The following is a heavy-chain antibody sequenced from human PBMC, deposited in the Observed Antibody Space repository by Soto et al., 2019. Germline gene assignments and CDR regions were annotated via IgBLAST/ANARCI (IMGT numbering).Heavy chain of an antibody. D-gene: IGHD6-19*01. Sequence: SETLSLTCTVSGCSISSGSYWAWIRQPPGKGPEWIASIYHGGTTFYNPSLKSRITISVDTSNNQFSLKLTSVTAADTAVYYCARVHVMVVAGSTFDYWGHGTLVTVSS. CDR3: ARVHVMVVAGSTFDY. V-gene: IGHV4-38-2*02. J-gene: IGHJ4*01. CDR1: GCSISSGSY. CDR2: IYHGGTT.